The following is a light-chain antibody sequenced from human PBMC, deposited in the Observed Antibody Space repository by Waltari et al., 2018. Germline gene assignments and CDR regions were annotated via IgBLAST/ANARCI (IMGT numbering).Light chain of an antibody. J-gene: IGLJ3*02. CDR1: ALPSTS. CDR3: YSTDSTGNLWV. Sequence: SYDLTQPPSVSASPGQPARIACAGEALPSTSVYLYQQQPSQAPKLVIYEDNKRPSGISERFSASSSGTLATLSIAGAQIEDEADYYCYSTDSTGNLWVFGGGTKVNVL. V-gene: IGLV3-10*01. CDR2: EDN.